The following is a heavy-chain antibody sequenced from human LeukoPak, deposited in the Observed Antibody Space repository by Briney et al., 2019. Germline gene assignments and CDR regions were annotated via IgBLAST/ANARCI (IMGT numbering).Heavy chain of an antibody. Sequence: GGSLRLSCAGSGFTFSNYWMTWVRQAPGKGLEWVANVKQDESEKHYEDSVKGRFTISRDNAKSSPYLRMDSLRVEDTAVYYCARDRDYHDDRTDYYYDAFDIWGQGTTVTVSS. J-gene: IGHJ3*02. CDR2: VKQDESEK. V-gene: IGHV3-7*01. CDR1: GFTFSNYW. D-gene: IGHD3-22*01. CDR3: ARDRDYHDDRTDYYYDAFDI.